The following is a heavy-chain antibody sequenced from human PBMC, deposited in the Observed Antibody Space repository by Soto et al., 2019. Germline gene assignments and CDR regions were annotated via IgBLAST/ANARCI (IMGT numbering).Heavy chain of an antibody. V-gene: IGHV4-31*03. J-gene: IGHJ6*02. CDR2: IYYSGST. CDR1: VGSISSSGYY. Sequence: TLSLTCSVSVGSISSSGYYWSWIRQHPGKGLEWIGYIYYSGSTYYNPSLKSRVTISVDTSKNQFSLKLSSVTAADTAVYYCARDGPWSVYYYGMDVWGQGTTVTVSS. D-gene: IGHD3-3*01. CDR3: ARDGPWSVYYYGMDV.